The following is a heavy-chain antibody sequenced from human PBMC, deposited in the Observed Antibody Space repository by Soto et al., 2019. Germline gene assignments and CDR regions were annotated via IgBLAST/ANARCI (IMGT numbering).Heavy chain of an antibody. CDR1: GASISGFY. Sequence: KTSETLSLTCTVSGASISGFYWSWIRKSAGKGLEWIGRIYATGTTDYNPSLKSRVMMSVDTSKKQFSLKLRSVTAADTAVYYCVRDGTKALRDWFDPWGQGISVTVSS. CDR3: VRDGTKALRDWFDP. CDR2: IYATGTT. D-gene: IGHD1-1*01. V-gene: IGHV4-4*07. J-gene: IGHJ5*02.